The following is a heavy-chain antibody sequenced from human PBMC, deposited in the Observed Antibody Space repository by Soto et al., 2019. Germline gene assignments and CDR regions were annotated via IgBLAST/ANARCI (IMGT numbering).Heavy chain of an antibody. CDR2: ITYVSSNI. CDR1: GFTFSSYG. CDR3: AKDIAALYYFDY. V-gene: IGHV3-30*18. Sequence: GGSLRLSCAASGFTFSSYGMNWVRQAPGKGLEWVADITYVSSNIYYADSVKGRFTISRDNSKNTLYLQMNSLRAEDTAVYYCAKDIAALYYFDYWGQGTLVTVSS. D-gene: IGHD6-6*01. J-gene: IGHJ4*02.